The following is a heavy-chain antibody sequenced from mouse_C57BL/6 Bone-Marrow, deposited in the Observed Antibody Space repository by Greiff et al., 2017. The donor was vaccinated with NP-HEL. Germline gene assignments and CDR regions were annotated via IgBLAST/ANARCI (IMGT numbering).Heavy chain of an antibody. CDR3: AREGYYGNFVVFAY. D-gene: IGHD2-1*01. J-gene: IGHJ3*01. Sequence: QVQLQQSGAELARPGASVKLSCKASGYTFTSYGISWVKQRTGQGLEWIGEIYPRSGNTYYNEKFKGKATLTADKSSSTAYMELRSLTSEDSAVYFCAREGYYGNFVVFAYWGQGTLVTVSA. CDR2: IYPRSGNT. V-gene: IGHV1-81*01. CDR1: GYTFTSYG.